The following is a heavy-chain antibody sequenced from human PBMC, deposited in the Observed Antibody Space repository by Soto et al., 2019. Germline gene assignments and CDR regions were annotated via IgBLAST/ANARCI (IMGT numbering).Heavy chain of an antibody. CDR2: IKSKTDGGTT. CDR3: TTEPPLDIVVTIWSNSFDY. CDR1: GFTCSSHA. D-gene: IGHD5-12*01. V-gene: IGHV3-15*01. J-gene: IGHJ4*02. Sequence: GGSLRLSCAASGFTCSSHAMHWVRQAPGKGLEWVGRIKSKTDGGTTDYAAPVKGRFTISRDDSKNTLYLQMNSLKTEDTAVYYCTTEPPLDIVVTIWSNSFDYWGQGTLVTVSS.